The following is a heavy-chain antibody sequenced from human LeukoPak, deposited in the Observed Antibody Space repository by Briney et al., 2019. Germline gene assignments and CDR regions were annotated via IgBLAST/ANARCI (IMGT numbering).Heavy chain of an antibody. D-gene: IGHD1-14*01. J-gene: IGHJ5*02. CDR1: GITFSSYG. CDR2: ISSTGGTT. CDR3: AKVFVLMRGTPENWFDP. V-gene: IGHV3-23*01. Sequence: GGSLRLSCAASGITFSSYGMSWVRQAPGKGLEWVSSISSTGGTTYYADSVRGRFTISRDNSMDTLYLQMNSLRDEDTAIYFCAKVFVLMRGTPENWFDPWGQGTLVTVSS.